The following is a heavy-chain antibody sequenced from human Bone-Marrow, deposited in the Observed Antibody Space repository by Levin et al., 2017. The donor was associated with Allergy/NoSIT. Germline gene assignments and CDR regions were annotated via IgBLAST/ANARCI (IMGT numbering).Heavy chain of an antibody. CDR1: GFTFSSYW. J-gene: IGHJ4*02. CDR3: ARESIARADGVPDY. V-gene: IGHV3-7*01. D-gene: IGHD6-6*01. Sequence: GESLKISCAASGFTFSSYWMSWVRQAPGKGLEWVANIKQDGSEKYYVDSVKGRFTISRDNAKNSLYLQMNSLRAEDTAVYYCARESIARADGVPDYWGQGTLVTVSS. CDR2: IKQDGSEK.